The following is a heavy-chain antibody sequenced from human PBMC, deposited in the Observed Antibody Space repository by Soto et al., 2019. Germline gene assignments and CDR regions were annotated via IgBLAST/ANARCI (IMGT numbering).Heavy chain of an antibody. CDR2: ISAYNGNT. V-gene: IGHV1-18*01. D-gene: IGHD6-6*01. CDR1: GYTFTSYG. CDR3: ARDPDYMYSSSSNDY. Sequence: GASVKVSCKASGYTFTSYGISWVRQAPGQGLEWMGWISAYNGNTNYAQKLQGRVTMTTDTSTSTAYMELRSLRSDDTAVYYCARDPDYMYSSSSNDYWGQGTLVTVYS. J-gene: IGHJ4*02.